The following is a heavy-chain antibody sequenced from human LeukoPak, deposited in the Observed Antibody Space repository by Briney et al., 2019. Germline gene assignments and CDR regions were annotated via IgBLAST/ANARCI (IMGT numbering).Heavy chain of an antibody. CDR3: ARGAGLLWFGELFY. D-gene: IGHD3-10*01. V-gene: IGHV1-2*02. CDR1: GYTFTSYD. Sequence: ASVKVSCKASGYTFTSYDINWVRQAPGQGLEWMGWINPNSGGTNYAQKFQGRVTMTRDTSISTAYMELSRLRSDDTAVYYCARGAGLLWFGELFYWGQGTLVTVSS. CDR2: INPNSGGT. J-gene: IGHJ4*02.